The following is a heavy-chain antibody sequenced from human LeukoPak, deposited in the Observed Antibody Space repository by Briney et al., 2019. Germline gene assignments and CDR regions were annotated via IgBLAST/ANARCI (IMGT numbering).Heavy chain of an antibody. CDR3: ARGPCIAAAGTCVAPYYYGMDV. CDR2: ISYDGSNK. Sequence: GGSLRLSCAASGFTFSSYGMHWVRQAPGKGLEWVAVISYDGSNKYYADSVKGRFTISRDNSKNTLYLQMNSLRAEDTAVYYCARGPCIAAAGTCVAPYYYGMDVWGQGTTVTVSS. CDR1: GFTFSSYG. J-gene: IGHJ6*02. D-gene: IGHD6-13*01. V-gene: IGHV3-30*03.